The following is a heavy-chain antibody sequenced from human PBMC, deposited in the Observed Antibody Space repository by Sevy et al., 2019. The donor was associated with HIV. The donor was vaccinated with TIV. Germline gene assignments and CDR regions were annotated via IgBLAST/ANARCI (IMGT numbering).Heavy chain of an antibody. D-gene: IGHD3-10*01. J-gene: IGHJ6*02. CDR1: GFTFSSYG. V-gene: IGHV3-33*01. CDR2: IWYDGSNK. CDR3: ARVLGERWLTLYYYGMDV. Sequence: GGSLRLSCAASGFTFSSYGMHWVRQAPGKGLEWVAVIWYDGSNKYYADSVKGRFTISRDNSKNTLYLQMNSLRAEDTAVYYCARVLGERWLTLYYYGMDVWGQGTTVTVSS.